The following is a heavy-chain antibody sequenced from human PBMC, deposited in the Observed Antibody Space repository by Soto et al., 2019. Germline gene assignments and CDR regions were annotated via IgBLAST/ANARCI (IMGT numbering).Heavy chain of an antibody. J-gene: IGHJ4*02. CDR3: ARGYSSGWY. D-gene: IGHD6-19*01. V-gene: IGHV1-46*01. CDR1: GYTFTSYY. CDR2: INPSGGRT. Sequence: QVQLVQSGAEVKKPGASVKVSCRASGYTFTSYYMHWVRQAPGQGLEWMGLINPSGGRTSYVQQFPGRVTMTRDTSTGTVFMELSSLRAEDTAVYYCARGYSSGWYWGQGTLVTVAS.